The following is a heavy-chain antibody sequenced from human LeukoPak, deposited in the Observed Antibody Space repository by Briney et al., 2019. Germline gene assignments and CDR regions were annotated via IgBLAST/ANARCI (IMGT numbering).Heavy chain of an antibody. CDR3: ARVRRISSRITGTNRWFDP. V-gene: IGHV4-30-2*01. CDR2: IYHSGST. J-gene: IGHJ5*02. CDR1: GGSISSGGYS. Sequence: SQTLSLTCAVSGGSISSGGYSWSWIRQPPGKGLEWIGYIYHSGSTYYNPSLKSRVTISVDTSKNQFSLKLSSVTAADTAVYYCARVRRISSRITGTNRWFDPWGQGTLVTVSS. D-gene: IGHD1-20*01.